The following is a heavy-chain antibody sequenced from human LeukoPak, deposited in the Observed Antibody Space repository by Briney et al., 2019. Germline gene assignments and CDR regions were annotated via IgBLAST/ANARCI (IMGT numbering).Heavy chain of an antibody. Sequence: ASVKVSCKASGYTFTSSGISWVRQAPGQGLEWMGWISAYNGNANYAQKFQGRVTMTTDTSTSTAYMELRSLRSDDTAVFYCVRDLGVDTSMIFFDFWGQGTLVTVSS. CDR1: GYTFTSSG. V-gene: IGHV1-18*01. CDR3: VRDLGVDTSMIFFDF. CDR2: ISAYNGNA. J-gene: IGHJ4*02. D-gene: IGHD5-18*01.